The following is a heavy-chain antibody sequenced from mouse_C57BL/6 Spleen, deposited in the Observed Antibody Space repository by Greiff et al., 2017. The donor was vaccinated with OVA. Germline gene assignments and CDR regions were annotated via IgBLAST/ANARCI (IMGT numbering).Heavy chain of an antibody. CDR2: INPNNGGT. Sequence: VQLQQSGPELVKPGASVKISCKASGYTFTDYYMNWVKQSHGKSLEWIGDINPNNGGTSYNQKFKGKATLTVDKSSSTAYMELRSLTSEESAVYYGDSGVITTVVDADYIDYWGQGTTLTVSS. CDR1: GYTFTDYY. J-gene: IGHJ2*01. V-gene: IGHV1-26*01. CDR3: DSGVITTVVDADYIDY. D-gene: IGHD1-1*01.